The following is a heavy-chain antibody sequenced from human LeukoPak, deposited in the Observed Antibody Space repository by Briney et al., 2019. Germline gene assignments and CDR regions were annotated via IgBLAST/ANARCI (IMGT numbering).Heavy chain of an antibody. Sequence: SQTLSLTCAISGDSVSSNSAAWNWLRPSPSRGLEWLGRTYYRTNWSTDYAVSVRSRITVNPDTSKIQFSLQLNSVTPDDTAVYYCARSRLHHNYGSGTDFDYWGQGTLVTVSS. CDR1: GDSVSSNSAA. CDR2: TYYRTNWST. V-gene: IGHV6-1*01. CDR3: ARSRLHHNYGSGTDFDY. J-gene: IGHJ4*02. D-gene: IGHD3-10*01.